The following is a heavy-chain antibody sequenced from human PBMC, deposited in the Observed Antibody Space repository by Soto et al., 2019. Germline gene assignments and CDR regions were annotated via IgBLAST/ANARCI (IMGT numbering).Heavy chain of an antibody. CDR2: ISGSGGST. V-gene: IGHV3-23*01. J-gene: IGHJ5*02. Sequence: GGSLRLSCAASGFTFSSYAMSWVRQAPGKGLEWVSAISGSGGSTYYADSVKGRFTISRDNSKNTLYLQMNSLRAEDTAVYYCAKGLAVYWSATNFKFDPWGQGTLVTVSS. CDR1: GFTFSSYA. D-gene: IGHD2-8*02. CDR3: AKGLAVYWSATNFKFDP.